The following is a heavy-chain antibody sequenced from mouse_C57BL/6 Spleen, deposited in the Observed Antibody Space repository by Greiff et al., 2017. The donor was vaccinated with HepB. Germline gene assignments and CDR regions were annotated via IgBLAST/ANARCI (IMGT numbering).Heavy chain of an antibody. D-gene: IGHD1-1*01. CDR2: IDPETGGT. Sequence: QVQLQQSGAELVRPGASVTLSCKASGYTFTDYEMHWVKQTPVHGLEWIGAIDPETGGTAYNQKFKGKAILTADKSSSTAYMELRSLTSEDSAVYYCTRRHYGSNYAMDYWGQGTSVTVSS. J-gene: IGHJ4*01. CDR1: GYTFTDYE. CDR3: TRRHYGSNYAMDY. V-gene: IGHV1-15*01.